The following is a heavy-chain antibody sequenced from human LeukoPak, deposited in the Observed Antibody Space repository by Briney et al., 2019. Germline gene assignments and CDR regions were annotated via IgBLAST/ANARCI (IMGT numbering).Heavy chain of an antibody. CDR1: GDSVSSNSVT. CDR2: TYYRSTWYN. J-gene: IGHJ5*02. V-gene: IGHV6-1*01. D-gene: IGHD2-2*01. Sequence: TSQTLSLTCAISGDSVSSNSVTWNWIREYTSRGLEWLGRTYYRSTWYNDYAVSVRGRITVNPDTSKNQFSLHLNSVTPEDTAVYYCARRLTQYDCFDPWGQGILVTVSS. CDR3: ARRLTQYDCFDP.